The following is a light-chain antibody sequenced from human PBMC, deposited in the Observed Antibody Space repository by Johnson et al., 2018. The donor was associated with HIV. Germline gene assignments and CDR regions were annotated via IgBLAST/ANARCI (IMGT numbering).Light chain of an antibody. CDR2: DNN. J-gene: IGLJ1*01. CDR1: SSDIGNNY. Sequence: QSVLTQPPSVSAAPGQKVTISCSGSSSDIGNNYVSWYQQLPGTAPKLLIYDNNKRPSGIPARFSCSKSGTSATLDITGLQTGDEADYYCGTWDSRLSAWSVGAGTKGDVL. CDR3: GTWDSRLSAWS. V-gene: IGLV1-51*01.